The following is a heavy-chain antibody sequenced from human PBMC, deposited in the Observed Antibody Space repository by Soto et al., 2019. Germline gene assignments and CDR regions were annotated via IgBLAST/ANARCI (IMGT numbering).Heavy chain of an antibody. J-gene: IGHJ5*02. CDR2: IYWNHDE. Sequence: SGPTLVNPTQTLTLTCTFSGFSLSTSGVGVGWIRQPPGKALEWVALIYWNHDERYSPSLKSRVTITKDTSKNQVVLTMTNMDPVDTATYYCAHIGGQWFDPWGQGTLVTVSS. CDR3: AHIGGQWFDP. D-gene: IGHD1-26*01. CDR1: GFSLSTSGVG. V-gene: IGHV2-5*01.